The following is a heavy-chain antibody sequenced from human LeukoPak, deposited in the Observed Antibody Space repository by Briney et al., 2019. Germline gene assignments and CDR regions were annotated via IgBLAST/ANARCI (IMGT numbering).Heavy chain of an antibody. D-gene: IGHD1-26*01. CDR2: ISGSSSYI. J-gene: IGHJ4*02. CDR1: GFTFSTYS. V-gene: IGHV3-21*01. Sequence: GGSLRLSCAASGFTFSTYSMNWLRQAPGKGLEWVSSISGSSSYIYNADSVKGRFTISRDNAKNSLYLQTSSLRAEDTAVYYCTRAVGSGSIVGATWFDYWGQGTLVTVSS. CDR3: TRAVGSGSIVGATWFDY.